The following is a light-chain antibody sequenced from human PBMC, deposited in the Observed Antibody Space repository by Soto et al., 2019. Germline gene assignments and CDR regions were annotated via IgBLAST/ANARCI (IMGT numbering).Light chain of an antibody. Sequence: QSALTQPRSVSASPGQSVTLSCTGSRSDVGVYNYVSWYQQHPGKAPKLMIYDVSKRPSGVPGRFSGSKSGNTASLTISGLQAEDEADYYCSSYTSASTRVFGTGTQLTVL. CDR1: RSDVGVYNY. V-gene: IGLV2-11*01. CDR2: DVS. CDR3: SSYTSASTRV. J-gene: IGLJ1*01.